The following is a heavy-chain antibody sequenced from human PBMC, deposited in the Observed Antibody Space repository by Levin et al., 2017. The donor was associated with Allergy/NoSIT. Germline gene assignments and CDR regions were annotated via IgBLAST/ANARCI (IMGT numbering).Heavy chain of an antibody. CDR1: GYTFTSYA. J-gene: IGHJ4*01. CDR3: ARVNSSGLFGY. D-gene: IGHD6-19*01. V-gene: IGHV7-4-1*02. Sequence: GESLKISCKASGYTFTSYAMNWVRQAPGQGLEWMGWINTNTGNPTYAQGFTGRFVFSLDTSVSTAYLQISSLKAEDTAVYYCARVNSSGLFGYWGHGTLVTVSS. CDR2: INTNTGNP.